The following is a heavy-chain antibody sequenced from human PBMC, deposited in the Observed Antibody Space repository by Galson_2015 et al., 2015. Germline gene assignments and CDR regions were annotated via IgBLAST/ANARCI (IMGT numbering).Heavy chain of an antibody. V-gene: IGHV3-21*01. CDR2: ISSSSTYM. J-gene: IGHJ4*02. D-gene: IGHD6-19*01. Sequence: SLRLSCAASGFTFSSYGMHWVRQAPGKGLEWVSSISSSSTYMDYADSVKGRFTISRDNAKNSLYLQMNSLRAEDTAVYYCARVRHSSGWYSGYWGQGTLVTVSS. CDR3: ARVRHSSGWYSGY. CDR1: GFTFSSYG.